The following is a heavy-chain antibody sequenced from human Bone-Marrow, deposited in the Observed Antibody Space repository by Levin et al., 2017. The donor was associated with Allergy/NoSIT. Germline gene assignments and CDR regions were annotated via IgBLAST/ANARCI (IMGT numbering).Heavy chain of an antibody. J-gene: IGHJ3*02. CDR3: ARNRGVTGTTRLFDI. CDR2: IIPIFGTA. Sequence: SVKVSCRASGDTFNTNIITWVRQAPGQGLEWMGGIIPIFGTANYAQKFQGRVTITADESTSTAHMELSSLRSEDTALYFCARNRGVTGTTRLFDIWGQGTMVTVSS. D-gene: IGHD1-1*01. V-gene: IGHV1-69*13. CDR1: GDTFNTNI.